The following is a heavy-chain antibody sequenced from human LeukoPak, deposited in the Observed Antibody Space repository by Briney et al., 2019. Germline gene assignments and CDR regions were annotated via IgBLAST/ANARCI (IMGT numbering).Heavy chain of an antibody. CDR2: ISPSGGST. D-gene: IGHD3-10*01. CDR1: GYTLTGYW. CDR3: ARDTYYG. V-gene: IGHV1-46*01. Sequence: ASVKVSCKAFGYTLTGYWMHWVRQAPGQGPEWMGVISPSGGSTIYAQKFQGRVTMTRDMSTSTVYMELSSLRSEDTAVYYCARDTYYGWGQGTLVTVSS. J-gene: IGHJ4*02.